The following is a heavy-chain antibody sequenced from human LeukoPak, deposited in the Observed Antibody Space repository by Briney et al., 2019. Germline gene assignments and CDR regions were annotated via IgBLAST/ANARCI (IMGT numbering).Heavy chain of an antibody. D-gene: IGHD2-8*02. CDR2: IKRDGSEK. J-gene: IGHJ4*02. V-gene: IGHV3-7*05. Sequence: GGPLRLSCAASQFGFSSYWMSWVRQAPGKGLEWVANIKRDGSEKYYVDSVKGRFTISRDNAKNSLYLQMNSLRTEDTAVYYCARRSGPIDYWGQGTLVTVSS. CDR1: QFGFSSYW. CDR3: ARRSGPIDY.